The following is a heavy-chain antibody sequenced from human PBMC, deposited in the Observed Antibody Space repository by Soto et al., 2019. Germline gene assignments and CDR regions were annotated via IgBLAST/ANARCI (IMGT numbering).Heavy chain of an antibody. CDR1: GASINYYY. Sequence: PSETLSLTCTVSGASINYYYWSWTRQTPGKGLEWVGFMYYSETTKHNPSLKGRVNMSLDTSKNQVSLHLKSVTAADTAVYYCARANSSTWYKLEYKWFDPWGQGTLVTVSS. D-gene: IGHD6-13*01. CDR2: MYYSETT. J-gene: IGHJ5*02. V-gene: IGHV4-59*01. CDR3: ARANSSTWYKLEYKWFDP.